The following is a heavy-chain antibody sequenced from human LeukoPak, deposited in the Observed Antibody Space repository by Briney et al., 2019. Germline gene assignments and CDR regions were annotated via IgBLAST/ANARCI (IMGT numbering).Heavy chain of an antibody. V-gene: IGHV3-21*01. D-gene: IGHD6-13*01. CDR2: ISSSSSCI. Sequence: GGSLRLSCAASGFTFSDYSMNWVRQAPGKGLEWVSSISSSSSCIYYADSVKGRFTISRDNAKNSLYLQMNSLRAEDTAVYYCARAPYSTADYWGQGTLVTVSS. J-gene: IGHJ4*02. CDR1: GFTFSDYS. CDR3: ARAPYSTADY.